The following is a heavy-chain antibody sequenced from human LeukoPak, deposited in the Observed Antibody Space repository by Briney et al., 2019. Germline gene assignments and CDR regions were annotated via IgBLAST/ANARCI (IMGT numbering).Heavy chain of an antibody. Sequence: PGGSLRLSCAASGFTFDDYGMSWVRRAPGKGLEWVSGINWNGGSTGYADSVKGRFTISRDNAKNSLYLQVNSLRAEDTALYYCAKVFSSSSLDYWGQGTLVTVSS. D-gene: IGHD6-6*01. J-gene: IGHJ4*02. V-gene: IGHV3-20*04. CDR2: INWNGGST. CDR1: GFTFDDYG. CDR3: AKVFSSSSLDY.